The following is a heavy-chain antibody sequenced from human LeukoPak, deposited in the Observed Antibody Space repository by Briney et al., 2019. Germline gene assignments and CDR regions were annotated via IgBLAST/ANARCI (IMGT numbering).Heavy chain of an antibody. Sequence: PSETLSLTCTVSVGSISSYYWSWIRQPAGKGLKCIGRIYTSGSTNYNPSLKSRVTMSVDTSKNHSSLKLSSVTAADAAVYYCARDLVGVGDDAFDIWGQGTMVTVSS. CDR1: VGSISSYY. J-gene: IGHJ3*02. V-gene: IGHV4-4*07. CDR2: IYTSGST. D-gene: IGHD1-26*01. CDR3: ARDLVGVGDDAFDI.